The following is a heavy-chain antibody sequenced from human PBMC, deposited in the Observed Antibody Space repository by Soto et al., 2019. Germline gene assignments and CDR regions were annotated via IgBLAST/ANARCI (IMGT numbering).Heavy chain of an antibody. CDR1: GGSISSYY. J-gene: IGHJ6*02. D-gene: IGHD2-2*01. CDR2: IYYSGST. CDR3: ARAQDIVVVPAALDV. V-gene: IGHV4-59*01. Sequence: SETLSLTCTVSGGSISSYYWSWIRQPPGKGLEWIGYIYYSGSTNYNPSLKSRVTISVDTSKNQFSLKLSSVTAADTAVYYCARAQDIVVVPAALDVWGQGTTGTVSS.